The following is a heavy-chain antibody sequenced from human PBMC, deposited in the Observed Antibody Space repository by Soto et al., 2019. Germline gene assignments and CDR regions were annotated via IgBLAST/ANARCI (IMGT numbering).Heavy chain of an antibody. J-gene: IGHJ5*02. Sequence: SETMSHTSAVSGGSIGSGGYSWSWIRQPPGKGLEWIGYIYHSGSTYYNPSLKSRVTISVDRSKNQFSLNLSSVTAADTAVYYRARVPDRWGQGTLVTVS. CDR3: ARVPDR. D-gene: IGHD2-2*01. V-gene: IGHV4-30-2*01. CDR1: GGSIGSGGYS. CDR2: IYHSGST.